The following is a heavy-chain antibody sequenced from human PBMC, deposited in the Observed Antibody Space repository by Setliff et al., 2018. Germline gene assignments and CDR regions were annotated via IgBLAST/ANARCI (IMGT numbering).Heavy chain of an antibody. D-gene: IGHD4-4*01. CDR1: GGSISSYY. CDR3: ARVSTVTTWPYYYYMDV. Sequence: SETLSLTCTVSGGSISSYYWSWIRQPAGKGLEWIGRIYTSGSTNYNPSLKSRVTMSVDTSKNQFSLKLSSMTAADTAVYYCARVSTVTTWPYYYYMDVWGKGTTVTVSS. CDR2: IYTSGST. V-gene: IGHV4-4*07. J-gene: IGHJ6*03.